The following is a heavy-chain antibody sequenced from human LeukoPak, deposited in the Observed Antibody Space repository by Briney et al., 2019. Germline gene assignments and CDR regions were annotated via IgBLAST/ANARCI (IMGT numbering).Heavy chain of an antibody. CDR2: MNPNSGNT. D-gene: IGHD6-19*01. CDR3: ARDPHYSSGWYAELNYFDY. Sequence: GASVKVSCKASGYTFTSYAMNWVRQATGQGLEWMGWMNPNSGNTGYAQKFQGRVTMTRNTSIRTAYMELSRLRSDDTAVYYCARDPHYSSGWYAELNYFDYWGQGTLVTVSS. V-gene: IGHV1-8*02. CDR1: GYTFTSYA. J-gene: IGHJ4*02.